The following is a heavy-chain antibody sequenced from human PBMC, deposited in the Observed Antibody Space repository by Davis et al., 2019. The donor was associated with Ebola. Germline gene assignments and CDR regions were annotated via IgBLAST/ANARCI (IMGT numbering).Heavy chain of an antibody. J-gene: IGHJ6*02. CDR2: INHSGST. CDR3: ARLPSDGHGMDV. V-gene: IGHV4-34*01. CDR1: GGSFSGYY. Sequence: SETLSLTCAVYGGSFSGYYWSWIRQPPGKGLEWIGEINHSGSTNYNPSLKSRVTISVDTSKNQFSLRVSSVTAADTAVYYCARLPSDGHGMDVWGQGTTVTVSS.